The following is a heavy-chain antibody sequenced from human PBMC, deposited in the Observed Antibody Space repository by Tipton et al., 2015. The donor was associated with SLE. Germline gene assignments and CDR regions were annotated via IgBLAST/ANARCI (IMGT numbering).Heavy chain of an antibody. CDR1: GFTFSSYA. J-gene: IGHJ6*02. Sequence: QVQLVQSGGGVVQPGRSLRLSCAASGFTFSSYAMHWVRQAPGKGLEWVAVISYDGSNKYYADSVKGRFTISRDNSKNTLYLQMNSLRAEDTAVYYCARDYCSSTSCDYYYAMDVWGQGTTVTVSS. CDR3: ARDYCSSTSCDYYYAMDV. V-gene: IGHV3-30*04. D-gene: IGHD2-2*01. CDR2: ISYDGSNK.